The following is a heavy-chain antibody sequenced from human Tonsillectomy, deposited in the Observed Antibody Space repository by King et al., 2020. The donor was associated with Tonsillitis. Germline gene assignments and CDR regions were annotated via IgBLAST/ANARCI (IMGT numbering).Heavy chain of an antibody. J-gene: IGHJ3*01. Sequence: VQLVESGGDLVRPGGSLRLSCVASEFVPGTYWMTWVRQAPGKGLEWVANIKQDGSVGNYLDSVRVRFTVSRDNAKNSMYLQMNSLRVEDTALYFCARDTSRGQGTFWHDVFDLWGQGTVVTVSS. CDR2: IKQDGSVG. V-gene: IGHV3-7*04. CDR3: ARDTSRGQGTFWHDVFDL. CDR1: EFVPGTYW. D-gene: IGHD2/OR15-2a*01.